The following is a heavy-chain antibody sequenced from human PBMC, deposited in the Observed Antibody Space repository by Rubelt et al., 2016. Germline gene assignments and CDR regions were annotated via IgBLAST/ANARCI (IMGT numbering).Heavy chain of an antibody. V-gene: IGHV4-59*08. CDR2: IYYSGFT. J-gene: IGHJ4*02. D-gene: IGHD6-6*01. Sequence: QVQLQESGPGLVKPSETLSLTCTVSAGSISSYYWSWIRQSPGEGLEWIGYIYYSGFTDFSPSLKSRVTMSVDTSKNQFSLNLTSMTAADTAVYYCARQYSSSSHFDHWGQGILVTVSS. CDR3: ARQYSSSSHFDH. CDR1: AGSISSYY.